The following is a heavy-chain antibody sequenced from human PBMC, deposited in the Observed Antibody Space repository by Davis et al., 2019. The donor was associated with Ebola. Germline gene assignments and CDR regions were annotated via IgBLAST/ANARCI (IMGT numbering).Heavy chain of an antibody. D-gene: IGHD2-2*01. CDR1: GFTFSGSA. CDR2: ISYDGSNK. V-gene: IGHV3-30-3*01. CDR3: ARGYCSSTSCYAFDY. J-gene: IGHJ4*02. Sequence: GGSLRLSCAASGFTFSGSAMHWVRQAPGKGLEWVAVISYDGSNKYYADSVKGRFTISRDNSKNTLYLQMNSLRAEDTAVYYCARGYCSSTSCYAFDYWGQGTLVTVSS.